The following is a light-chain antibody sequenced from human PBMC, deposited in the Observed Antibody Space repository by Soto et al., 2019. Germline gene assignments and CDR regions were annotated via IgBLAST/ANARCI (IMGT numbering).Light chain of an antibody. V-gene: IGKV1-9*01. Sequence: DIQMTQSPSSLSASVGDRVTITCRASQSISSYLAWYQQKPGEAPNLLIHTASTLHGGVPSRFSGSGSGTDFTLTITSLQAEDFATYYCQQTRAYPSTFGGGTKV. CDR3: QQTRAYPST. CDR1: QSISSY. CDR2: TAS. J-gene: IGKJ4*01.